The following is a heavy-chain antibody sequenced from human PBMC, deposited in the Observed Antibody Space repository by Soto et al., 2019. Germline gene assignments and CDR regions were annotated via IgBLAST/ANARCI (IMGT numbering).Heavy chain of an antibody. J-gene: IGHJ4*02. CDR1: GFTFSSYT. Sequence: GALRLSCAASGFTFSSYTLNWVRRAPGKGLEWVATSSDRRTGNTHYSDSVRGRFTLSRDYSRNILFLQMDSLRADDTALYYCTTWLTAHFDYWGRGTQVTVSS. D-gene: IGHD2-21*02. CDR2: SSDRRTGNT. V-gene: IGHV3-23*01. CDR3: TTWLTAHFDY.